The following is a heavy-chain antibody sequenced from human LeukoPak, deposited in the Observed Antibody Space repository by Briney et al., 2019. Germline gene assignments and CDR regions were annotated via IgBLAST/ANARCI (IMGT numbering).Heavy chain of an antibody. CDR1: GFTFSSYA. J-gene: IGHJ4*02. Sequence: GGSLRLSCAASGFTFSSYAMSWVRQAPGKGLEWVSAISGSGGSTYYADSVKGRFTISRDNPKNPLYLQMNSLRAEDTAVYYCAKDLSPYGGNSVTDYWGQGTLVTVSS. CDR3: AKDLSPYGGNSVTDY. D-gene: IGHD4-23*01. CDR2: ISGSGGST. V-gene: IGHV3-23*01.